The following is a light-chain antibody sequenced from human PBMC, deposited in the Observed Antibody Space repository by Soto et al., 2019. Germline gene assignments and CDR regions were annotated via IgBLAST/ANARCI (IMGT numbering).Light chain of an antibody. CDR2: DAS. Sequence: EIVLTHSPATLALSPWGGATLSCRASQSVSLSLAWYQQKPGQAPRLLIYDASKRASGFPARFSGSGSGTDFTLTISSLEPEDFAVYYCQERTGWPPWTFGQGTKVDIK. CDR3: QERTGWPPWT. J-gene: IGKJ1*01. CDR1: QSVSLS. V-gene: IGKV3-11*01.